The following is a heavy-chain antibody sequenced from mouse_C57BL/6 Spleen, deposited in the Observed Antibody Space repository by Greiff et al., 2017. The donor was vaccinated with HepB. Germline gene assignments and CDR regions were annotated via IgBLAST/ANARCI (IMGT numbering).Heavy chain of an antibody. Sequence: VQLQQPGAELVMPGASVKLSCKASGYTFTSYWMHWVKQRPGQGLEWIGEIDPSDSYTNYNQKFKGKSKLTVDKSSSTAYMQLSSVTSEDSAVYYCARGGTGLDYWGQGTTLTVSS. J-gene: IGHJ2*01. V-gene: IGHV1-69*01. CDR3: ARGGTGLDY. CDR1: GYTFTSYW. D-gene: IGHD3-3*01. CDR2: IDPSDSYT.